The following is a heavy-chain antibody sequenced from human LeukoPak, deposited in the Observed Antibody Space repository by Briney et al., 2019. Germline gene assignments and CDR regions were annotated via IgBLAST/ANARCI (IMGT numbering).Heavy chain of an antibody. CDR3: AKSTGYSTTGRDFDS. CDR2: IGGGGATT. Sequence: GGPLRLSCAASGFPFCSYAVRCAAAPPGRGGECVLDIGGGGATTLCEDSVKARFTISRDNSKNPLYLQLSSLRAEDTAVYYCAKSTGYSTTGRDFDSWGRGTLVTVSS. J-gene: IGHJ4*02. V-gene: IGHV3-23*01. CDR1: GFPFCSYA. D-gene: IGHD6-13*01.